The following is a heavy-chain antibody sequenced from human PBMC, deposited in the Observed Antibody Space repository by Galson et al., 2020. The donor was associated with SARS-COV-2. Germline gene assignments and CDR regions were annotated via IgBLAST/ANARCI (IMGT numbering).Heavy chain of an antibody. CDR3: ARDSGDYGPDVYLFYGLDV. Sequence: GGSLRLSCAASGFTFSSYWMSWVRQAPGKGLEWVANIKQDGSEKYYVDSVKGRFTISRDNAKNSLYLQMNSLRAEDTAVYYCARDSGDYGPDVYLFYGLDVWGQGTTVTVSS. V-gene: IGHV3-7*03. CDR1: GFTFSSYW. CDR2: IKQDGSEK. J-gene: IGHJ6*02. D-gene: IGHD3-22*01.